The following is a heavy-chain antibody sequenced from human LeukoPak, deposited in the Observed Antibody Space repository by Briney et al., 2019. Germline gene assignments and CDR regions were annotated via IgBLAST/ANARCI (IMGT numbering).Heavy chain of an antibody. V-gene: IGHV3-23*01. CDR3: AKDLDV. CDR2: VSGRDATT. CDR1: GFTFNNNA. J-gene: IGHJ6*04. Sequence: PGGSLRLSCGASGFTFNNNAVSWVRQAPGKGLEWVSTVSGRDATTYYADSVEGRFTISRDNSKNTLYLQMNSLRAEDTAVYYCAKDLDVWGKGTTVTVSS.